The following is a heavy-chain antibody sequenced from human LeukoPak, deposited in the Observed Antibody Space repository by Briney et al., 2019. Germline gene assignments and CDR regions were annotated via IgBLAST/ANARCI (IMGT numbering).Heavy chain of an antibody. Sequence: GGSLRLSCAASGFTFGSYDMNWVRQAPGKGLEWVSSISRGSTYIYYADSVKGRFTISRDNPKNSLYLQMNSLRAEDTAIYYCARDLLAVAAMGAFDFWGQGTMVAVSS. J-gene: IGHJ3*01. D-gene: IGHD6-19*01. CDR3: ARDLLAVAAMGAFDF. CDR2: ISRGSTYI. V-gene: IGHV3-21*01. CDR1: GFTFGSYD.